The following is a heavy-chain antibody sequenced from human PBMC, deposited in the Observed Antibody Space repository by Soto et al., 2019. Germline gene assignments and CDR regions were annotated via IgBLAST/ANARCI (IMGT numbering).Heavy chain of an antibody. CDR2: IIPIFGTA. Sequence: QVQLVQSGAEVKKPGSSVKVSCKASGGTFSSYAISWVRQAHGQRLEWMGGIIPIFGTANYAQKFQGRVTITADKSTSTAYMELRSLGSEHTAVYYYARDLHYGDYWGGWFDPWGQGTLVTVSS. J-gene: IGHJ5*02. CDR3: ARDLHYGDYWGGWFDP. CDR1: GGTFSSYA. D-gene: IGHD4-17*01. V-gene: IGHV1-69*06.